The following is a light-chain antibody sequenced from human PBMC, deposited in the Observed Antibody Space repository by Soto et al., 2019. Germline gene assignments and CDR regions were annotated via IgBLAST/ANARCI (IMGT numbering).Light chain of an antibody. CDR3: QSYDSSLSGYV. Sequence: QLVLTQSPSVSGAPGQRVTISCTGSSSNIGAGYDVHWYQQLPGTAPKLLIFANINRPSGVHDRFSGSKSGTSASLAITGLRAEDEADYYCQSYDSSLSGYVFGTGTKLTVL. CDR2: ANI. J-gene: IGLJ1*01. V-gene: IGLV1-40*01. CDR1: SSNIGAGYD.